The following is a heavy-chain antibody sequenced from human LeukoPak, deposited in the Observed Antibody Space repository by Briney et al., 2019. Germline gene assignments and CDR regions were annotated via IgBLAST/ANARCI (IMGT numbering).Heavy chain of an antibody. Sequence: SVKVSCKASGGTFSSYAISWVRQAPGQGLELMGRIIPILGIANYAQKFQGRVTITADKSTSTAYMELSSLRSEDTAVYYCATHSPYSSGWQNWFDPWGQGTLVTVSS. CDR3: ATHSPYSSGWQNWFDP. CDR1: GGTFSSYA. J-gene: IGHJ5*02. V-gene: IGHV1-69*04. D-gene: IGHD6-19*01. CDR2: IIPILGIA.